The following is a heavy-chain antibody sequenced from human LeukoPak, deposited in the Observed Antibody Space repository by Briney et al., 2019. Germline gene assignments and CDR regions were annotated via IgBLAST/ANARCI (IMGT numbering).Heavy chain of an antibody. J-gene: IGHJ6*02. CDR3: AKDRGSSSAAYGIDV. CDR1: GFTFSSYG. V-gene: IGHV3-30*18. CDR2: ISFDGVKT. D-gene: IGHD6-13*01. Sequence: GGSLRLSCAASGFTFSSYGMHWFRQAPGKGLEWVALISFDGVKTDYADSVKGRFTISRDSSQNTLYLRMNSLRAEDTAVYYCAKDRGSSSAAYGIDVWGQGTTVTVSS.